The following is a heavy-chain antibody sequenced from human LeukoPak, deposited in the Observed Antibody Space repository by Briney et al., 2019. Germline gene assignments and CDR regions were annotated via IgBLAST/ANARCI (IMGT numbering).Heavy chain of an antibody. CDR1: GFTVSSNY. J-gene: IGHJ4*02. V-gene: IGHV3-66*01. CDR2: IYSGGST. CDR3: ARARGGIQLWLRY. Sequence: GGSLRLSCAASGFTVSSNYMSWVRQAPGKGLEWVSVIYSGGSTYYADSVKGRFTISRDNSKNTLNLQMNSLRAEDTAVYYCARARGGIQLWLRYWGQGTLVTVSS. D-gene: IGHD5-18*01.